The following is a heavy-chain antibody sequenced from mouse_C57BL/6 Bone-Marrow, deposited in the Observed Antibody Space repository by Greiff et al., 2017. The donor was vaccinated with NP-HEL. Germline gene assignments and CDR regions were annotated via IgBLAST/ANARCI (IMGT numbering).Heavy chain of an antibody. D-gene: IGHD1-1*01. CDR3: ASLYYYGSSTPRWYFEV. CDR1: GFTFTDYY. J-gene: IGHJ1*03. V-gene: IGHV7-3*01. CDR2: IRNKANGYTT. Sequence: DVKLVESGGGLVQPGGSLSLSCAASGFTFTDYYMSWVRQPPGKALEWLGFIRNKANGYTTEYSASVKGRFTISRDNSQSILYLQMNALRAEDSATYYCASLYYYGSSTPRWYFEVWGTGTTVTVSS.